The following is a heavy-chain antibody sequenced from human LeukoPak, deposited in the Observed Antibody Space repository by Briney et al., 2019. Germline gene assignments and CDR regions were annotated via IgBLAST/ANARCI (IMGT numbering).Heavy chain of an antibody. J-gene: IGHJ4*02. D-gene: IGHD5-18*01. CDR1: GGSISSYY. Sequence: PSETLSLTCTVSGGSISSYYWSWIRQPPGKGLEWIGYIYYSGSTNYNPSLKSRVTISVDTSKNQFSLKLSSVTAADTAVYYCASHTAMAVFDYWGQGTLVTVSS. CDR3: ASHTAMAVFDY. CDR2: IYYSGST. V-gene: IGHV4-59*01.